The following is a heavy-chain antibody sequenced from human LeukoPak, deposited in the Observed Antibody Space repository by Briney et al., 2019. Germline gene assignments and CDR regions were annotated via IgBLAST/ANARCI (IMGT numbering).Heavy chain of an antibody. J-gene: IGHJ4*02. CDR2: INPNSGGT. CDR3: ASGAANFDY. Sequence: GASVKVSCKASGYTFTGYYMHWVRQAPGQGLEWMGWINPNSGGTNYAQKFQGRVTITRDTSASTAYMELSSLRSEDMAVYYCASGAANFDYWGQGTLVTVSS. CDR1: GYTFTGYY. D-gene: IGHD3-16*01. V-gene: IGHV1-2*02.